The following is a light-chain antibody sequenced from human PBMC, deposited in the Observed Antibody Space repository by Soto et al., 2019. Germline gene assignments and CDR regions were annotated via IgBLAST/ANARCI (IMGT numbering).Light chain of an antibody. Sequence: QSALTQPASVSASPGQSITISCTGTSSDIGGYIYVSWYQHHPGKAPRLMIYEVSSRPSGVSNRFSGSKSGNTASLTISGLQAEDEAQYYCSSYSSANTVIFGGGTKLTLL. CDR2: EVS. CDR3: SSYSSANTVI. V-gene: IGLV2-14*01. CDR1: SSDIGGYIY. J-gene: IGLJ2*01.